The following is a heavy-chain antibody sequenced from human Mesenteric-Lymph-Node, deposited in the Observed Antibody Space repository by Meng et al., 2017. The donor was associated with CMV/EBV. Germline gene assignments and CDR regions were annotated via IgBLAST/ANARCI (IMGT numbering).Heavy chain of an antibody. J-gene: IGHJ4*02. CDR1: GFTFRSFT. Sequence: GGSLRLSCAGSGFTFRSFTINWVRQAPGKGLEWVSSVNSDSSYKHYADSVKGRFTVSRDNAMNSLYLEMNSLRVEDTAVYYCASSYSGSYSLGWGQGTLVTVSS. D-gene: IGHD1-26*01. V-gene: IGHV3-21*01. CDR2: VNSDSSYK. CDR3: ASSYSGSYSLG.